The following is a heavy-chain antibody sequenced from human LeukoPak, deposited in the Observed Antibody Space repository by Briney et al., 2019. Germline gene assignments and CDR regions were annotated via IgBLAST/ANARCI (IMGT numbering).Heavy chain of an antibody. CDR2: ISSSTYT. CDR3: ARDWVGASPHY. V-gene: IGHV3-11*05. J-gene: IGHJ4*02. Sequence: GGSLRLSCAASGFTFSDYSMSWIRQAPGKGLEWISYISSSTYTNYSDSVRGRFTISRDNAKNSMYLQMNSLRAQDTAVYYCARDWVGASPHYWGQGTLVTVSS. CDR1: GFTFSDYS. D-gene: IGHD1-26*01.